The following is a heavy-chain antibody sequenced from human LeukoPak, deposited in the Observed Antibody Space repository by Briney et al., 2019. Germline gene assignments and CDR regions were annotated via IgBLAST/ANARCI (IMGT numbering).Heavy chain of an antibody. Sequence: PSETLSLTCTVSGGSISSYYWSWIRQPPGKGLEWIGYIYYSGSTNYNPSLKSRVTISVDTSNNQFSLKLSSVTAADTAVYYCAGDSNYPYYFDYWGQGTVVTVSS. V-gene: IGHV4-59*01. D-gene: IGHD4/OR15-4a*01. J-gene: IGHJ4*02. CDR1: GGSISSYY. CDR2: IYYSGST. CDR3: AGDSNYPYYFDY.